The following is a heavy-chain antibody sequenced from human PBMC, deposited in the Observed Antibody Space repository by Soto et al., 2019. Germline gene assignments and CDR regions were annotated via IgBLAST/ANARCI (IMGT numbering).Heavy chain of an antibody. D-gene: IGHD2-2*01. J-gene: IGHJ4*02. V-gene: IGHV3-23*04. CDR2: ITDGGGYT. Sequence: DVQLVESGGGLVQPGGSLRLSCAASGFSFSIYAMSWVRQAPGKGLEWFSGITDGGGYTFHADSVRGRFTISRDNTKNTLYLQMNSLRAEDTAVYYCAKGSASSRPYYFDYWGQGIQVTVSS. CDR3: AKGSASSRPYYFDY. CDR1: GFSFSIYA.